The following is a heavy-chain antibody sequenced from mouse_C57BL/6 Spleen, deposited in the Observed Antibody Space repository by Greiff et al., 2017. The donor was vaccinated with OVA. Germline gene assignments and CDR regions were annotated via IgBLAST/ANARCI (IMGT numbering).Heavy chain of an antibody. D-gene: IGHD2-4*01. CDR1: GYTFTSYW. V-gene: IGHV1-5*01. CDR3: TTYDYDGFAY. Sequence: VQLQQSGTVLARPGASVNMSFKTSGYTFTSYWMHWVKQRPGPGLGWIGAIYPGNSDTSYNQKFKGKAKLTAVTSASTAYMELSSLTNEDSAVYYCTTYDYDGFAYWGQGTLVTVSA. J-gene: IGHJ3*01. CDR2: IYPGNSDT.